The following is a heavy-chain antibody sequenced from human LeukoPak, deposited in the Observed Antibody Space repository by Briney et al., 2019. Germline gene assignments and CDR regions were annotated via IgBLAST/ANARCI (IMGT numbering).Heavy chain of an antibody. CDR3: ARVAIFGEPTDAFDI. V-gene: IGHV4-4*02. J-gene: IGHJ3*02. D-gene: IGHD3-3*01. CDR2: IYESEST. Sequence: PSGTLSLTCTVSSGSICSSNWWSWVRQSPGKGMEWIGEIYESESTNYNPSLRSRVTISIDKSQNQFSLKLSSVTAADTAVYYCARVAIFGEPTDAFDIWGQGTMVIVSS. CDR1: SGSICSSNW.